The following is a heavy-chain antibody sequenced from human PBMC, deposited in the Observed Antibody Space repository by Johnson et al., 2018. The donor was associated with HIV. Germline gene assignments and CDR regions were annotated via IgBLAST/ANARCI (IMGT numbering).Heavy chain of an antibody. CDR2: ISHDGSNK. Sequence: QVQLVESGGGVVQPGRSLRLSCAASGFTFSYYSMHWVRQAPGKGLEWVAVISHDGSNKYYADSVRGRFTISRDNSKNTLYLQMNSLRAEDTAVYYCARSYSSSSHDAFDIWGQGTMVTVSS. V-gene: IGHV3-30*14. J-gene: IGHJ3*02. CDR1: GFTFSYYS. D-gene: IGHD6-6*01. CDR3: ARSYSSSSHDAFDI.